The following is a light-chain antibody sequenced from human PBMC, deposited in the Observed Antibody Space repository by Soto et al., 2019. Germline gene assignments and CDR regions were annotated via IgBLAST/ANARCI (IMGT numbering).Light chain of an antibody. CDR2: GAS. V-gene: IGKV3-15*01. Sequence: DIVMTQSPATLSVSPGERATLSCRASQSVDINLAWYLQKPGQAPRLVIYGASTRATGIPDRFSGSGSGTDFSLTISRLEPEDFAVYYCHQYGILPRTFGQGTKVDIK. CDR1: QSVDIN. J-gene: IGKJ1*01. CDR3: HQYGILPRT.